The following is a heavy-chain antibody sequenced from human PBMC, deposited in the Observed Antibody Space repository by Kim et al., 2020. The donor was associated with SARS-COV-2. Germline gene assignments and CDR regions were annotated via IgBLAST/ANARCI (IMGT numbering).Heavy chain of an antibody. J-gene: IGHJ2*01. D-gene: IGHD3-10*01. CDR3: TSSGSYSGYWYFDL. CDR1: GFTFDDYA. V-gene: IGHV3-9*01. CDR2: ISWNSGSI. Sequence: GGSLRLSCAASGFTFDDYAMHWVRQAPGKGLEWVSGISWNSGSIGYADSVKGRFTISRDNAKNSLYLQMNSLRAEDTALYYCTSSGSYSGYWYFDLWGRGTLVTVSS.